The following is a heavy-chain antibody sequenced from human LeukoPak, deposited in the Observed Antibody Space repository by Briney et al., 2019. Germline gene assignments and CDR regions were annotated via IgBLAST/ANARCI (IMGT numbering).Heavy chain of an antibody. Sequence: GGSLRLSCAASGFTFSGSAIHWVRQASGKGLEWVGRIRSKANTYATAYAASVEGRFTVSRDDSKNAAYLQMNSLKTEDTVVYDCTSYYYDSSGYYYFDYWGQGTLVTVSS. CDR2: IRSKANTYAT. CDR1: GFTFSGSA. D-gene: IGHD3-22*01. CDR3: TSYYYDSSGYYYFDY. J-gene: IGHJ4*02. V-gene: IGHV3-73*01.